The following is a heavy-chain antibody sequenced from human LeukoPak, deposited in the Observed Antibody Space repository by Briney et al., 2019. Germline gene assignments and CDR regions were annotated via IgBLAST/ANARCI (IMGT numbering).Heavy chain of an antibody. Sequence: ASETLSLTCTVSGGSISSYYWSWIRQPPGKRLEWIGHIYYSGSTNYNPSLKSRVTISVDTSKNQSSLKLSSVTAADTAVYYCASRSSIWSGYQDTLYYFDSWGQGTLVTVSS. CDR3: ASRSSIWSGYQDTLYYFDS. J-gene: IGHJ4*02. D-gene: IGHD3-3*01. V-gene: IGHV4-59*01. CDR2: IYYSGST. CDR1: GGSISSYY.